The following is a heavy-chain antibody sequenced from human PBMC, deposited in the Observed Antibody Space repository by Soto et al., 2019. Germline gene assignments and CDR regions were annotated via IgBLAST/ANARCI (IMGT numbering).Heavy chain of an antibody. D-gene: IGHD3-22*01. J-gene: IGHJ3*02. CDR1: GGSFSGYY. Sequence: SETLSLTRAVYGGSFSGYYWSWIRQPPGKGLEWIGEINHSGSTNYNPSLKSRVTISVDTSKNQFSLKLSSVTAADTAVYYCARGGQRITMIVVVTSRAFDIWGQGTMVTVSS. V-gene: IGHV4-34*01. CDR3: ARGGQRITMIVVVTSRAFDI. CDR2: INHSGST.